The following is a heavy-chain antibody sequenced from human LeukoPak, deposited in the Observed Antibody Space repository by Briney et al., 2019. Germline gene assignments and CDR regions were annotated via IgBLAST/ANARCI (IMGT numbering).Heavy chain of an antibody. CDR2: IKKDGSEK. CDR3: ARDRGAGVAVASDY. V-gene: IGHV3-7*01. CDR1: GFTFSSYW. Sequence: GGSLRLSCAASGFTFSSYWMSWVRQAPGKGLGWVANIKKDGSEKYYVDSVKGRFTISRDNAKNYLYLQMNSLRAEDTAVYYCARDRGAGVAVASDYWGQGTLVTVSS. J-gene: IGHJ4*02. D-gene: IGHD6-19*01.